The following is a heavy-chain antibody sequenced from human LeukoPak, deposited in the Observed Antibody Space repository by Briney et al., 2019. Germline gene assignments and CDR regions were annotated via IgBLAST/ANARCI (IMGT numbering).Heavy chain of an antibody. CDR2: INPNSGGT. CDR1: GYTFTGYY. CDR3: ARNLYYYDSRGNWFDP. V-gene: IGHV1-2*02. J-gene: IGHJ5*02. Sequence: ASVKVSCKASGYTFTGYYMHWVRQAPGQGPEWMGWINPNSGGTNYAQKFQGRVTMTRDTSISTAYMELSRLRSDDTAVYYCARNLYYYDSRGNWFDPWGQGTLVTVSS. D-gene: IGHD3-22*01.